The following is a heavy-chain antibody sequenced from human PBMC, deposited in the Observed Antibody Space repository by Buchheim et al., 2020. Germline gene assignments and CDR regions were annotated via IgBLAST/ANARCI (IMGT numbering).Heavy chain of an antibody. CDR1: GGSISNSDSYY. Sequence: QRQLQESGPGLVKPSETLSLTCTVSGGSISNSDSYYWGWIRQPPGKGLEWIGSIYYGGSTYYNPSLKSRVTISVDTSKNQFSLKLSSVTAADTAVYYCARVLSDQDIVVVPAAEPNWFDPWGQGTL. V-gene: IGHV4-39*07. CDR2: IYYGGST. CDR3: ARVLSDQDIVVVPAAEPNWFDP. D-gene: IGHD2-2*01. J-gene: IGHJ5*02.